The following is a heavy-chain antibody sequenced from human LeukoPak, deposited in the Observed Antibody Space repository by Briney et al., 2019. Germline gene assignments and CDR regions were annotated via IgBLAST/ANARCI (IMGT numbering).Heavy chain of an antibody. CDR2: ICYTGST. CDR3: ARRGSENYYVDY. D-gene: IGHD3-10*01. J-gene: IGHJ4*02. Sequence: SETLSLTCTVSGGSIGSSFYCWGWIRQPPGKGLEWIGTICYTGSTYYNPSLKSRVTISVDTSKNQFSLKLSSVTAADTAVYYCARRGSENYYVDYWGQGTLVTVSS. V-gene: IGHV4-39*01. CDR1: GGSIGSSFYC.